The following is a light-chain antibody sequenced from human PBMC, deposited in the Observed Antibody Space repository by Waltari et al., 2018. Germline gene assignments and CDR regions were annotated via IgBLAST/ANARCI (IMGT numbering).Light chain of an antibody. Sequence: QSALTQPASVSGSPGQSITISCTGTGSDVGSFNLVSWYQLLPGKAPKLLISEGNKRPSGVSNRFFGSKSGITASLTISGLQAGDEADYCCCSYAGSTTYVLFGGGTKLTVL. V-gene: IGLV2-23*01. CDR1: GSDVGSFNL. CDR3: CSYAGSTTYVL. J-gene: IGLJ2*01. CDR2: EGN.